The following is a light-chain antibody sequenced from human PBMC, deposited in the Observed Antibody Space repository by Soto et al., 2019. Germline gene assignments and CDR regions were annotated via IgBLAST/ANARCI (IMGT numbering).Light chain of an antibody. CDR1: SSNIGAGYD. J-gene: IGLJ2*01. CDR3: QSYDSSLSGSRV. CDR2: GNS. Sequence: QSVLTQPPSVSGAPGQSVTISCTGSSSNIGAGYDVHWYQQLPGTAPKLLIYGNSNRPSGVPDRFSGSKSGTSASLAITGLQAEDEADYYCQSYDSSLSGSRVFGGGTKVTVL. V-gene: IGLV1-40*01.